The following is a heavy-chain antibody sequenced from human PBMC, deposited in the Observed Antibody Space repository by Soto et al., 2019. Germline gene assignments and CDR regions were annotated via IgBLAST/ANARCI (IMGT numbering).Heavy chain of an antibody. V-gene: IGHV5-51*01. CDR3: ARHRGYSYGLNWFDP. D-gene: IGHD5-18*01. CDR2: IYPGDSDT. Sequence: GESLKISCNGSGYSFTSYWIGWVRQMPGKGLEWMGIIYPGDSDTRYSPSFQGQVTISADKSTSTAYLQWSSLKASDTAMYYCARHRGYSYGLNWFDPWGQGTLVTVSS. J-gene: IGHJ5*02. CDR1: GYSFTSYW.